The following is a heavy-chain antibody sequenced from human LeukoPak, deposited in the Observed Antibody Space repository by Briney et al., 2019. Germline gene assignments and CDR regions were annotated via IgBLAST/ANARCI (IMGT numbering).Heavy chain of an antibody. V-gene: IGHV3-30*18. CDR3: AKDLEYYYGSGRDY. CDR1: GFTFSSYG. D-gene: IGHD3-10*01. CDR2: ISYDGSNK. Sequence: GGSLRPSCAASGFTFSSYGMHWVRQAPGKGLEWVAVISYDGSNKYYADSVKGRFTISRDNSKNTLYLQMNSLRAEDTAVYYCAKDLEYYYGSGRDYWGQGTLVTVSS. J-gene: IGHJ4*02.